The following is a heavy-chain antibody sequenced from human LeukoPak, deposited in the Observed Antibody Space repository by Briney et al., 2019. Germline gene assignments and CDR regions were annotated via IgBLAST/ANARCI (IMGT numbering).Heavy chain of an antibody. J-gene: IGHJ3*02. CDR2: IYYSGST. D-gene: IGHD6-19*01. V-gene: IGHV4-61*01. Sequence: PSETLSLTCTVSGGSISSSSYYWGWIRQPPGKGLEWIGYIYYSGSTNYNPSLKSRVTISVDTSKNQFSLKLSSVTAADTAVYYCARDETQRAGQFAFDIWGQGTMVTVSS. CDR1: GGSISSSSYY. CDR3: ARDETQRAGQFAFDI.